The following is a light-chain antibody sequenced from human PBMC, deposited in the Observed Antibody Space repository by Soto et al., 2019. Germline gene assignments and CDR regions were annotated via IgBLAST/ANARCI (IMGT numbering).Light chain of an antibody. CDR2: DVS. CDR1: SSDVGSYNY. Sequence: QSALTQPASVSGSPGQSIAISCTGTSSDVGSYNYVSWYQQHPGKAPKLMIYDVSNRPSGVSDRFSGSKSGNTASLTISGLQADDEADYFCNSYNRSSSSVLGTATIVTVL. J-gene: IGLJ1*01. CDR3: NSYNRSSSSV. V-gene: IGLV2-14*03.